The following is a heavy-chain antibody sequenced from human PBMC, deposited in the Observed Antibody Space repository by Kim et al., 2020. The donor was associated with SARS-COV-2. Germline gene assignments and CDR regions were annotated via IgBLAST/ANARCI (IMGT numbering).Heavy chain of an antibody. CDR2: ISSSSSYT. J-gene: IGHJ6*01. CDR3: ATDAQQLVLLCHWYYYD. D-gene: IGHD6-13*01. V-gene: IGHV3-21*04. CDR1: GFTFSSYG. Sequence: GGSLRLSCAASGFTFSSYGMNWVRQAPGKGLEWVSSISSSSSYTYYADSVKGRFTISRDNAKNSLYLQMNSLRAEDTAVYYCATDAQQLVLLCHWYYYD.